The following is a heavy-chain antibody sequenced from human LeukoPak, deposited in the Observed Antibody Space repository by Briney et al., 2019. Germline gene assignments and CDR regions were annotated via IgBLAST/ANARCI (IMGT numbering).Heavy chain of an antibody. V-gene: IGHV3-23*01. CDR3: AKVGSRMVTDDY. J-gene: IGHJ4*02. CDR2: ISGSGGST. D-gene: IGHD2-21*02. Sequence: GGSLRLSXAASGFTFSSYAMSWVRQAPGKGLEWVSAISGSGGSTYYADSVEGRFTISRDNSKNTLYLQMNSLRAEDTAVYYCAKVGSRMVTDDYWGQGTLVTVSS. CDR1: GFTFSSYA.